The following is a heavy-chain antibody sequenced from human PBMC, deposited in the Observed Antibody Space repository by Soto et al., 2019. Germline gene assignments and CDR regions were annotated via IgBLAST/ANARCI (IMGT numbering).Heavy chain of an antibody. J-gene: IGHJ5*02. D-gene: IGHD6-19*01. Sequence: SETLSLTCTVSGGSISSYYWSWIRQPPGKGLEWIGYIYYSGSTNYNPSLKSRVTISVDTSKNQFSLKLSSVTAADTAVYYCARDKFSVGVVAGTSPYNWFDPWGQGTLVTVSS. V-gene: IGHV4-59*01. CDR2: IYYSGST. CDR3: ARDKFSVGVVAGTSPYNWFDP. CDR1: GGSISSYY.